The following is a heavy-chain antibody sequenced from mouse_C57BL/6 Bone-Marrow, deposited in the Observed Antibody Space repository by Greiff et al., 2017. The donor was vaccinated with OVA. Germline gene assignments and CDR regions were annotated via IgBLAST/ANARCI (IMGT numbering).Heavy chain of an antibody. CDR1: GFNIKDDY. CDR2: IDPENGDT. V-gene: IGHV14-4*01. D-gene: IGHD2-4*01. CDR3: TTMITTLFDY. J-gene: IGHJ2*01. Sequence: EVQGVESGAELVRPGASVKLSCTASGFNIKDDYMHWVKQRPEQGLEWIGWIDPENGDTEYASKFQGKATITADTSSNTAYLQLSSLTSEDTAVYYCTTMITTLFDYWGQGTTLTVSS.